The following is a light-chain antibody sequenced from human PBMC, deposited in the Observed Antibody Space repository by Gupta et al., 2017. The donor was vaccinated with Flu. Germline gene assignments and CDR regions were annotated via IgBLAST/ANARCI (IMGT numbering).Light chain of an antibody. V-gene: IGKV1-12*01. CDR2: AAS. CDR1: QGNSAW. Sequence: GEAATISWPTRQGNSAWLAWYQQKPGKAPKLLMSAASSRDSGVPTRFSGSGSGTDFTLTISRLQPEDFAMYYCQRSDNFPGTFGQGTKVEIK. CDR3: QRSDNFPGT. J-gene: IGKJ1*01.